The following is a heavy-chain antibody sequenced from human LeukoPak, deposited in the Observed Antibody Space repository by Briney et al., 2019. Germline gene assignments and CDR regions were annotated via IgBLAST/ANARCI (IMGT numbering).Heavy chain of an antibody. Sequence: ASAKVSCKPSGYTFTGYYLHWVRQAPGQALEWMGWMNPNTGATVYAQNFQGRVTMSRDTSISTAYMTLSSLRSDDTAVYFCARDRVGSGWPRPFYLEFWGQGTLVSVSS. J-gene: IGHJ4*02. CDR2: MNPNTGAT. V-gene: IGHV1-2*02. CDR3: ARDRVGSGWPRPFYLEF. CDR1: GYTFTGYY. D-gene: IGHD6-19*01.